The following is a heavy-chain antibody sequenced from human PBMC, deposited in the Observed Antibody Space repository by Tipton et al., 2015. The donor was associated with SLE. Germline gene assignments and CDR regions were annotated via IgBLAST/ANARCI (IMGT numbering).Heavy chain of an antibody. V-gene: IGHV3-21*01. Sequence: SLRLSCAASGFTFSSYSMNWVRQAPGKGLEWVSSISSSSSYIYYADSVKGRFTISRDNAKNSLYLQMNSLRAEDTAVYYCARGLFMGYVWGSYRRNWFDPWGQGTLVTVSS. CDR2: ISSSSSYI. D-gene: IGHD3-16*02. CDR3: ARGLFMGYVWGSYRRNWFDP. CDR1: GFTFSSYS. J-gene: IGHJ5*02.